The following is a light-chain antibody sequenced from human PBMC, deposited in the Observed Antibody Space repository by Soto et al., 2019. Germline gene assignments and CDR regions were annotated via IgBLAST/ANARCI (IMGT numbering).Light chain of an antibody. J-gene: IGLJ1*01. V-gene: IGLV1-47*01. CDR1: SSNIGTNY. CDR2: RND. CDR3: AAWDDIRSGYV. Sequence: QPVLTQPPSVSGAPGQRVTISCSGGSSNIGTNYVYWYQHLAAAAPKLLIYRNDLRPSGVPERFSGSRSGTSASLAISGLRSEDDSDYYCAAWDDIRSGYVFGTGTKLTVL.